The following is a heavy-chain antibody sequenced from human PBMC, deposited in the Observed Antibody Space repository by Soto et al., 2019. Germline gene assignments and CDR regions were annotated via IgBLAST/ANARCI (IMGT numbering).Heavy chain of an antibody. CDR2: MNPETGDT. CDR1: GYTFTTYD. D-gene: IGHD1-26*01. J-gene: IGHJ5*02. CDR3: AIVLRGTP. Sequence: QVQVVQSGAEVKKPGASVKVSCKVSGYTFTTYDINWVRQAPGQGLEWMGWMNPETGDTGYGQQFEGTFTLSRITSITNSYVELTNLRFEDTAVYYCAIVLRGTPWGQGTLVTDSS. V-gene: IGHV1-8*01.